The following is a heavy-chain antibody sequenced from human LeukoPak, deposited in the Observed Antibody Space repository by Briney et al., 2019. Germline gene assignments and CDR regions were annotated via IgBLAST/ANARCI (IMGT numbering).Heavy chain of an antibody. CDR1: GFTFSRNW. CDR3: ARDRYYCTNGVCSNPFDY. D-gene: IGHD2-8*01. CDR2: IKQDGSEK. J-gene: IGHJ4*02. V-gene: IGHV3-7*01. Sequence: GRSLRLSCAASGFTFSRNWMSWVRQAPGKGLEWVANIKQDGSEKYYVDSVKGRFTISRDNAKNSLYLQMNSLRAEDTAVYYCARDRYYCTNGVCSNPFDYWGQGTLVTVSS.